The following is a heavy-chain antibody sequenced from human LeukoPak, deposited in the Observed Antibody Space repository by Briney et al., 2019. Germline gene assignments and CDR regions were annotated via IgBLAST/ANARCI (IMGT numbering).Heavy chain of an antibody. CDR1: GFTFSSYA. CDR2: ISGSGGST. V-gene: IGHV3-23*01. J-gene: IGHJ4*02. D-gene: IGHD3-10*01. Sequence: PGGSLRLSCAASGFTFSSYAMSWVRQAPGKGLEWVSAISGSGGSTYYADSVKGRFTIPRDNSKNTLYLQMNSLRAEDTAVYYCARDGGYGSGLDPRGAYWGRGTLVTVSS. CDR3: ARDGGYGSGLDPRGAY.